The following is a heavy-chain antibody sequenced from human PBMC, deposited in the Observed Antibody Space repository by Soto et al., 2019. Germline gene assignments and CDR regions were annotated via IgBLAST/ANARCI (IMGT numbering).Heavy chain of an antibody. CDR3: TKLPWADYGGIFDP. CDR2: IYYTGTT. Sequence: SETLSLTCTVSGGSISSYYWSWIRQPPGKGLEWIGYIYYTGTTNYNPSLKSRVTISVDTSKNQFSLKLSSVTTADTDVYYCTKLPWADYGGIFDPWGQGTLATV. CDR1: GGSISSYY. V-gene: IGHV4-59*01. D-gene: IGHD4-17*01. J-gene: IGHJ5*02.